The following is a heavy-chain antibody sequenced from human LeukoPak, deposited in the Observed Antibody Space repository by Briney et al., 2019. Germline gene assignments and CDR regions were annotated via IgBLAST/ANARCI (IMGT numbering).Heavy chain of an antibody. Sequence: GGSLRLSCAASGFTFTNYAMSWVRQAPGKGLEWVSAISGSGGSTYYADSVKGRFTISRDNSKNTLYLQMNSLRAEDTAVYYCAKARSPREYLFDYWGQGTLVTVSS. J-gene: IGHJ4*02. CDR3: AKARSPREYLFDY. CDR2: ISGSGGST. V-gene: IGHV3-23*01. D-gene: IGHD1-14*01. CDR1: GFTFTNYA.